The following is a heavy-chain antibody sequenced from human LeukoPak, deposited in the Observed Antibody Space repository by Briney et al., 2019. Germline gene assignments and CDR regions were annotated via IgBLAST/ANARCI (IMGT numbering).Heavy chain of an antibody. CDR2: INWNGGST. CDR3: ARGTLGYDSSALFDY. D-gene: IGHD3-22*01. Sequence: GGSLRLSCAASGFTFDDYGMSWVRQAPGKGLEWVSGINWNGGSTGYADSVKGRFTISRDNAKNSLYLQMNSLRAEDTALYYCARGTLGYDSSALFDYWGQGTLVTVPS. J-gene: IGHJ4*02. CDR1: GFTFDDYG. V-gene: IGHV3-20*04.